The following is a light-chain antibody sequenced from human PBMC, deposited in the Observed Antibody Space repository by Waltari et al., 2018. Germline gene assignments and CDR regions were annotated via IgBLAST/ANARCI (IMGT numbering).Light chain of an antibody. J-gene: IGLJ2*01. V-gene: IGLV2-18*02. CDR3: SSYASSTTFI. CDR2: EVS. CDR1: SSDIGNYNR. Sequence: QAALTQSPSVSGSPGQSVTISCTGTSSDIGNYNRVSWYQQHPGKAPKLMIYEVSRRPSGVSERFSGSKSAHTAALTISGLQGEDEADYYCSSYASSTTFIFGGGTRLTVL.